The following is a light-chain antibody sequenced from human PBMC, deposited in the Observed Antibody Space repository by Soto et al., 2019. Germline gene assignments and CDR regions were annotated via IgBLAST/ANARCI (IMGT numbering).Light chain of an antibody. V-gene: IGKV1-39*01. J-gene: IGKJ1*01. CDR2: EAS. Sequence: DIQMTQSPSSLSASVVDRVTITGRASQTSATYINWYQQKSGSAPRLLIYEASGLQSGVPSRFSGSGSGTHFVLTISNFQPEDSATYFCQQTYTNPQTFGQGTKVDIK. CDR3: QQTYTNPQT. CDR1: QTSATY.